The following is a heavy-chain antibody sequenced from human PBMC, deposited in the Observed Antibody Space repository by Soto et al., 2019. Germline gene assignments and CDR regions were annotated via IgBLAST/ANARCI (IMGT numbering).Heavy chain of an antibody. CDR2: SRNKVKRYTT. Sequence: EVQVVESGGGLVQPGGSLRLSCAGSGFTFSDHYMDWVRQAPGKGLEWVGRSRNKVKRYTTEYAASVKDRFTISRDDSKNSLYIQMNSLKTEGTAVYYCTRISAAASNAFDIWGQGTMVTVSS. J-gene: IGHJ3*02. CDR1: GFTFSDHY. V-gene: IGHV3-72*01. D-gene: IGHD6-13*01. CDR3: TRISAAASNAFDI.